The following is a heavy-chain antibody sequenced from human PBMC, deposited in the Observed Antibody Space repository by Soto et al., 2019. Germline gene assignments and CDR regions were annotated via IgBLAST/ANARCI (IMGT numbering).Heavy chain of an antibody. Sequence: ASVKVSCKASGYTFTSYYMHWVRQAPGQGLEWMGIINPSGGSTSYAQKFQGRVTMTRDTSTSTVYMELSSLRSEDTAVYYCARAPVYGDYGEEGIWGIWGQGTMVTVSS. CDR1: GYTFTSYY. CDR3: ARAPVYGDYGEEGIWGI. CDR2: INPSGGST. J-gene: IGHJ3*02. D-gene: IGHD4-17*01. V-gene: IGHV1-46*01.